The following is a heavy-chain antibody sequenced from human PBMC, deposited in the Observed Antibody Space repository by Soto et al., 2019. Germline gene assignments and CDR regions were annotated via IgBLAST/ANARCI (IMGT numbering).Heavy chain of an antibody. Sequence: PSETLSLTCTVSGGSISSGGYYWTWIRQHPGKGLEWIGYIYYSGSTYYNPSLKSRVTISLYPSNDQFSLELDSVTAADTAVYYCARGLITGSSCSGGWYYFDHWGQGTPVTVSS. V-gene: IGHV4-31*03. CDR3: ARGLITGSSCSGGWYYFDH. CDR1: GGSISSGGYY. J-gene: IGHJ4*02. CDR2: IYYSGST. D-gene: IGHD1-26*01.